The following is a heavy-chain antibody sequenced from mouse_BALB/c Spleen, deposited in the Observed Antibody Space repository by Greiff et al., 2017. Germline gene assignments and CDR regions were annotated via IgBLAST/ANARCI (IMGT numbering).Heavy chain of an antibody. V-gene: IGHV5-17*02. CDR1: GFTFSSFG. Sequence: EVQLQESGGGLVQPGGSRKLSCAASGFTFSSFGMHWVRQAPEKGLEWVAYISSGSSTIYYADTVKGRFTISRDNPKNTLFLQMTSLRSEDTAMYYCARSGSPYAMDYWGQGTSVTVSS. J-gene: IGHJ4*01. D-gene: IGHD1-1*01. CDR3: ARSGSPYAMDY. CDR2: ISSGSSTI.